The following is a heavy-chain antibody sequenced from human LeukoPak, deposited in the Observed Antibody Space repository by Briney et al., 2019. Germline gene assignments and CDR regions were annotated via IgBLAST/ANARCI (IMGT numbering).Heavy chain of an antibody. CDR1: GGSISSNNW. D-gene: IGHD3-10*01. Sequence: SGTLSLTCAVSGGSISSNNWWSWVRQPPGKGLEWIGEIYHSGSTNYNPSLKSRVTISVDKSKNQSSLELTSVTAADTAVYYCARYGSGSYIDYWGQGTLVTVSS. J-gene: IGHJ4*02. CDR3: ARYGSGSYIDY. CDR2: IYHSGST. V-gene: IGHV4-4*02.